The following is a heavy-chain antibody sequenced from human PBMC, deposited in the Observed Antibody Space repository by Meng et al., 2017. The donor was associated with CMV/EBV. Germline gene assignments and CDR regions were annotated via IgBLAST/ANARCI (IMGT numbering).Heavy chain of an antibody. CDR1: GLTFSSYS. Sequence: GGSLRLSCAASGLTFSSYSMNWVRQAPGKGLEWVSSISSSSSYIYYADSVKGRFTISRDNAKISLYLQMNSLRAEDTAVYYCARVRGSSWYDEVDYYYYYGMDVWGQGTTVTVS. CDR3: ARVRGSSWYDEVDYYYYYGMDV. D-gene: IGHD6-13*01. J-gene: IGHJ6*02. CDR2: ISSSSSYI. V-gene: IGHV3-21*01.